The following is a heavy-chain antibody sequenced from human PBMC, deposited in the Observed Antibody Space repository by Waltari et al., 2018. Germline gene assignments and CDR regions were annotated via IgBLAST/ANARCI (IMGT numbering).Heavy chain of an antibody. V-gene: IGHV4-4*02. CDR2: IYHGGTT. CDR3: ARYVYGDYFVEY. J-gene: IGHJ4*02. D-gene: IGHD4-17*01. Sequence: QVQLQESGPGLVTPSGTLSLTCDVSGGSISPNNWWSWVRQSPGKGLEWIGEIYHGGTTNYNPSLKSRVTMSVDKSQNQFSLKLSSVTAADTAIYYCARYVYGDYFVEYWGQGTLVTVSS. CDR1: GGSISPNNW.